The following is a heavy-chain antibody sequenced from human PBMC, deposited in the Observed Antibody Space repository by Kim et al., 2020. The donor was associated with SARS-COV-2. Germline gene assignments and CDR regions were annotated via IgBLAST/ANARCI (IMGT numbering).Heavy chain of an antibody. V-gene: IGHV3-48*04. CDR2: ISSSSSTI. D-gene: IGHD4-17*01. Sequence: GGSLRLSCAASGFTFSSYSMNWVRQAPGKGLEWVSYISSSSSTIYYADSVKGRFTISRDNAKNSLYLQMNSLRAEDTAVYYCARADYGDYVFWFDPWGQGTLVTVSS. CDR3: ARADYGDYVFWFDP. CDR1: GFTFSSYS. J-gene: IGHJ5*02.